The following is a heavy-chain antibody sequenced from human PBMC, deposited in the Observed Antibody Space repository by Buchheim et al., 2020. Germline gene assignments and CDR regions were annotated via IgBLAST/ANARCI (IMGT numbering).Heavy chain of an antibody. V-gene: IGHV4-59*01. J-gene: IGHJ4*02. CDR2: IYYSGIT. D-gene: IGHD5-12*01. CDR1: GGSISTYF. Sequence: QVQLQESGPGLVKPSETLFLTCTVSGGSISTYFWTWIRQPPGKGLEWIGYIYYSGITKYNHSLKSRVTISEDTSKNQFSLKLSSVTAADTAVYYCARSDSGHDLDYWGQGTL. CDR3: ARSDSGHDLDY.